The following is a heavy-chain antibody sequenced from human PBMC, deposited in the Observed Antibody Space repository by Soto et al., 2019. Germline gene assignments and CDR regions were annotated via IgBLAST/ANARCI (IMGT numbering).Heavy chain of an antibody. J-gene: IGHJ4*02. CDR2: INHSGST. CDR1: GGSFSGYF. Sequence: QVQLQLWGAGLLKPSETLSLTCAVYGGSFSGYFWSWIRQPPGKGLEWIGEINHSGSTNYNPSLKSXXTXSXXTSKNQFSLKLSSVTAADTAVYYCARGGTVTTFDYWGQGTLVTVSS. V-gene: IGHV4-34*01. D-gene: IGHD4-17*01. CDR3: ARGGTVTTFDY.